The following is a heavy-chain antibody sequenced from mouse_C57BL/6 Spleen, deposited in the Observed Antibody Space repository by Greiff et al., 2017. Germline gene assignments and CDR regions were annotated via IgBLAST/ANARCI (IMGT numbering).Heavy chain of an antibody. CDR3: ARTYGSSYGFAY. Sequence: VQLQQSGPELVKPGASVKISCKASGYSFTGYYMNWVKQSPEKSLEWIGEINPSTGGTTYNQKFKAKATLTVDKSSRTAYMQLKSLTSEDSAVYYCARTYGSSYGFAYWGQGTLVTVSA. CDR2: INPSTGGT. J-gene: IGHJ3*01. CDR1: GYSFTGYY. V-gene: IGHV1-42*01. D-gene: IGHD1-1*01.